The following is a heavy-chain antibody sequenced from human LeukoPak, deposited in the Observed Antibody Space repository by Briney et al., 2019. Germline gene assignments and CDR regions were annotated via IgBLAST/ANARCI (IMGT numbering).Heavy chain of an antibody. J-gene: IGHJ3*02. CDR2: IIPIFGTA. CDR1: GGTFSSYA. CDR3: ARDSRVGVPAAMIPFVAFDI. D-gene: IGHD2-2*01. Sequence: SVKVSCKASGGTFSSYAISWVRQAPGQGLEWMGGIIPIFGTANYAQKFQGRVTITADESTSTAYMELSSLRSEDTAVYYCARDSRVGVPAAMIPFVAFDIWGQGTMVTVSS. V-gene: IGHV1-69*13.